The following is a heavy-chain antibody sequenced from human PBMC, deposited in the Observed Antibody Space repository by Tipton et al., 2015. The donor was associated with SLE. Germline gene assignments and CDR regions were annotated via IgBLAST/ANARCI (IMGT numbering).Heavy chain of an antibody. Sequence: QSGAEVRKPGESLKISCKGSGYIFSTYWIGWVRQMPGKGLEWMGIIYPGDSDTRYSPSFQGQVTISADKSINTAYLQWSSLKASDTAMYYCARRWVQTAFDYWGQGTLVTVSS. V-gene: IGHV5-51*03. D-gene: IGHD3-10*01. CDR3: ARRWVQTAFDY. CDR2: IYPGDSDT. J-gene: IGHJ4*02. CDR1: GYIFSTYW.